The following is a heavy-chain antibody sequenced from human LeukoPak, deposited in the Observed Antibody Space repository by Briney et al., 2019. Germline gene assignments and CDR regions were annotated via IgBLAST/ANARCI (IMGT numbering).Heavy chain of an antibody. D-gene: IGHD4-17*01. CDR1: GYTFTGYY. J-gene: IGHJ4*02. CDR2: IIPIFGTA. CDR3: AGGMDDYGDYAGDY. Sequence: ASVKVSCKASGYTFTGYYMHWVRQAPGQGLEWMGGIIPIFGTANYAQKFQGRVTITADESTSTAYMELSSLRSEDTAVYYCAGGMDDYGDYAGDYWGQGTLVTVSS. V-gene: IGHV1-69*13.